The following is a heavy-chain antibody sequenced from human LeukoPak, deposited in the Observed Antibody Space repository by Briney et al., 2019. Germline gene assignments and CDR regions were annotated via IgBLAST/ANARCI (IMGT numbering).Heavy chain of an antibody. CDR2: IIPIFGTA. D-gene: IGHD3-22*01. J-gene: IGHJ3*02. CDR1: GGTFSSYA. V-gene: IGHV1-69*05. CDR3: ARERGEYITMIVVVGHAFDI. Sequence: GASVKVSCKASGGTFSSYAISWVRQAPGQGLEWMGGIIPIFGTANYAQKFQGRVTITTDESTSTAYMELSSLRSEDTAVYYCARERGEYITMIVVVGHAFDIWGQGTMVTVSS.